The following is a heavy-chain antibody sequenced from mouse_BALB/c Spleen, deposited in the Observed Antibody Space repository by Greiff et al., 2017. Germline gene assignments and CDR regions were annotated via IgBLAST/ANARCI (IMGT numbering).Heavy chain of an antibody. V-gene: IGHV1-87*01. Sequence: VQLQQSGAELARPGASVKLSCKASGYTFTSYWMQWVKQRPGQGLEWIGAIYPGDGDTRYTQKFKGKATLTADKSSSTAYMQLSSLASEDSAVYYCARTEDYWGQGTLVTVSA. J-gene: IGHJ3*01. CDR2: IYPGDGDT. CDR3: ARTEDY. CDR1: GYTFTSYW.